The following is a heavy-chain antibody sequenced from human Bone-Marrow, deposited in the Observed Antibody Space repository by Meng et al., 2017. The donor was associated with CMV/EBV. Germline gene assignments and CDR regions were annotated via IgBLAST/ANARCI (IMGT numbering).Heavy chain of an antibody. V-gene: IGHV1-2*02. CDR3: ARDLLLANKYSSGFYFDY. Sequence: ASVKVSCKASGYTFTGYYMHWVRQAPGQGLEWMGWINPNSGVTNYAQKFQGRVTMTRDTSISTAYMELSRLRSDDTAVYYCARDLLLANKYSSGFYFDYWGQGTLVTVSS. J-gene: IGHJ4*02. CDR2: INPNSGVT. D-gene: IGHD6-19*01. CDR1: GYTFTGYY.